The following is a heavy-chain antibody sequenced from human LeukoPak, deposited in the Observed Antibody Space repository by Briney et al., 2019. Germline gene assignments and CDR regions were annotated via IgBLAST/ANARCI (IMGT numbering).Heavy chain of an antibody. J-gene: IGHJ4*02. CDR3: ARGRGYSYGH. V-gene: IGHV4-34*01. CDR2: INHSGST. Sequence: PSETLSLTRAVYGGSFSGYYWSWIRQPPGKGLEWIGEINHSGSTNYNPSLKSRVTISVDTSKNQFSLKLSSVTAADTAVYYCARGRGYSYGHWGQGTLVTVSS. D-gene: IGHD5-18*01. CDR1: GGSFSGYY.